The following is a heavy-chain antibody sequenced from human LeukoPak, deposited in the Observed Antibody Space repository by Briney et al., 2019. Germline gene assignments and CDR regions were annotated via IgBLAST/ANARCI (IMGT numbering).Heavy chain of an antibody. V-gene: IGHV4-34*01. D-gene: IGHD3-10*01. CDR1: GGSFSGYY. CDR2: INHSGST. Sequence: PSETLSLPCAVYGGSFSGYYWSWIRQPPGKGLEWIGEINHSGSTNYNPSLKSRVTISVDTSKNQFSLKLSSVTAADTAVYFCARGSSSYYMDVWGKGTTVTVSS. CDR3: ARGSSSYYMDV. J-gene: IGHJ6*03.